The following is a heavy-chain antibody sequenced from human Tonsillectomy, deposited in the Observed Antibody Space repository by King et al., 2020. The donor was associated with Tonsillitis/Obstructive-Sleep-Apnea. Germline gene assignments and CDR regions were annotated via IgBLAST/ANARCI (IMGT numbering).Heavy chain of an antibody. CDR1: GGSISSDSYY. J-gene: IGHJ5*02. Sequence: QLQESGPGLVNPSETLSLTCTVSGGSISSDSYYWGWIRQPPGKGLEWIGAIYYSGSTYYNPSLKSRVTISVDTSKNQFSLKLTSVTAADTAVYFCARLGYCSGGSCHWFDPWGQGTLVTVSS. V-gene: IGHV4-39*01. D-gene: IGHD2-15*01. CDR3: ARLGYCSGGSCHWFDP. CDR2: IYYSGST.